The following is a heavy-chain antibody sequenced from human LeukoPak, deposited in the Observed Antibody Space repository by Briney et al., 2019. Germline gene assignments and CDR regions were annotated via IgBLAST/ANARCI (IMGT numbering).Heavy chain of an antibody. V-gene: IGHV3-7*01. J-gene: IGHJ4*02. Sequence: GGSLRLSCAASGFTFSSYWMSWVRQAPGKGLEWVANIKQDGSEKYYVDSVKGRFTISRDNAKNSLYLQMNSLRAEDTAVYYCAREWYSSSCYYFDYWGQGTLVTVSS. D-gene: IGHD6-13*01. CDR3: AREWYSSSCYYFDY. CDR1: GFTFSSYW. CDR2: IKQDGSEK.